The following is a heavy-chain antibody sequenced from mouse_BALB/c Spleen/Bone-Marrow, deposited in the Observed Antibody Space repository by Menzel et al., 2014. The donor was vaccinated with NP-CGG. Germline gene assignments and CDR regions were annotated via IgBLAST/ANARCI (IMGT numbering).Heavy chain of an antibody. CDR1: GYTFTSYY. Sequence: VQLQQSGAELVKPGASVKLSRKASGYTFTSYYMYWVKQRPGQGLEWIGEINPSNGGTNFNEKFKSKATLTVDKSSRTAYMQLSSLTSEDSAVYYCTRSRRDYAMDYWGQGTSVTVSS. V-gene: IGHV1S81*02. CDR2: INPSNGGT. J-gene: IGHJ4*01. CDR3: TRSRRDYAMDY. D-gene: IGHD1-1*01.